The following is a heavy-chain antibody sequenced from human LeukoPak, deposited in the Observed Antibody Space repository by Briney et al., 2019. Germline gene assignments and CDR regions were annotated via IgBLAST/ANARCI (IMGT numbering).Heavy chain of an antibody. D-gene: IGHD4-17*01. CDR3: AKCPNDYGDLWFDP. J-gene: IGHJ5*02. CDR1: GFTFSDYY. Sequence: GGSLRLSCAASGFTFSDYYMSWIRQAPGEGLEWVSYISSSGSTIYYADSVTGRFTISRDNAKNSLYLQMNSLRAEDTAVYYCAKCPNDYGDLWFDPWGQGTLVTVSS. V-gene: IGHV3-11*01. CDR2: ISSSGSTI.